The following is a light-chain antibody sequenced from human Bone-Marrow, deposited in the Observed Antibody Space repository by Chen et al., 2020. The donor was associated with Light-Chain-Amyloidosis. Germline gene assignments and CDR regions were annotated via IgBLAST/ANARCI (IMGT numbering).Light chain of an antibody. V-gene: IGLV3-21*02. J-gene: IGLJ3*02. Sequence: SYVLTQPSSVSVAPGQTATIACGGNNIGSTSVHWYQQTPGQAPLLVVYDDSDRPAGFPERLAGTNSGNTASLTIGRGEAGDEADYYCQVWDRGSDRPVFGGGTKLTVL. CDR3: QVWDRGSDRPV. CDR2: DDS. CDR1: NIGSTS.